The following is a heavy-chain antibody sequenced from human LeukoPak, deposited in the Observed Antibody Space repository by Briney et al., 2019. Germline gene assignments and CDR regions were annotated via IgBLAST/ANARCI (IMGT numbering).Heavy chain of an antibody. V-gene: IGHV4-61*02. D-gene: IGHD4-11*01. CDR2: IYTSGST. J-gene: IGHJ3*02. CDR1: GGSISSGSYY. Sequence: SPTLSLTCTVSGGSISSGSYYWSWIRQPAGKGLEWIGRIYTSGSTNYNPSLKSRVTISVDTSKNQFSLKLSSVTAADTAMYYCARGDYSNYLGAFDIWGQGTMVTVSS. CDR3: ARGDYSNYLGAFDI.